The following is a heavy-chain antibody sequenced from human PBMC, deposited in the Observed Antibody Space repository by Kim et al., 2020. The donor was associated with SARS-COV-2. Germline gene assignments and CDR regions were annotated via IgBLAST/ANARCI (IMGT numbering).Heavy chain of an antibody. D-gene: IGHD6-13*01. CDR2: IIPILGIA. CDR3: ARIKAAAGALFDY. J-gene: IGHJ4*02. Sequence: VKVSCKASGGTFSSYAISWVRQAPGQGLEWMGRIIPILGIANYAQKFQGRVTITADKSTSTAYMELSSLRSEDTAVYYCARIKAAAGALFDYWGQGTLVTVSS. V-gene: IGHV1-69*04. CDR1: GGTFSSYA.